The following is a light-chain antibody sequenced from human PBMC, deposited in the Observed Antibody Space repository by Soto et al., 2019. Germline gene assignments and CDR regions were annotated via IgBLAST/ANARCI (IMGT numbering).Light chain of an antibody. CDR2: GAS. Sequence: EIVFTQAPGTLSLSPGERSTLSCRASQSVSSSYLAWYQQKPGQAPRLLIYGASSRATGVPDRFSGSGSGTDFTLTISRLEPEDFAVYYCHQYGTSPRTFGQGTKVDIK. CDR3: HQYGTSPRT. J-gene: IGKJ1*01. CDR1: QSVSSSY. V-gene: IGKV3-20*01.